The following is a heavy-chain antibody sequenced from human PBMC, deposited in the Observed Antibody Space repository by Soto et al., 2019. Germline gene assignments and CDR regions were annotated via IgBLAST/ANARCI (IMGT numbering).Heavy chain of an antibody. Sequence: QITLKESGPTLVKPTQTLTLTCTFSGFSLGTSGVGVGWIRQPPGKALEWLALIYWDDDKRYSPSLNSRLTTTKDTCKHQVAHTMTNMDPVDTATYSCAHSRPPRLLDYWGQGTLVTVSS. CDR3: AHSRPPRLLDY. CDR1: GFSLGTSGVG. CDR2: IYWDDDK. J-gene: IGHJ4*02. V-gene: IGHV2-5*02. D-gene: IGHD6-6*01.